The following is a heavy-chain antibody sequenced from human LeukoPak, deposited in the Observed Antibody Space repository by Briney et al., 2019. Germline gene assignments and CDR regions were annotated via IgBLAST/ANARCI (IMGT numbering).Heavy chain of an antibody. CDR2: IDKKDNLYAT. D-gene: IGHD2-15*01. J-gene: IGHJ5*02. Sequence: GGSLRLSCAASGFTFSGSAVHWVRQSSGKGLEWVGHIDKKDNLYATAYAESVKGRFTISGDDSKDTAFLHMDSLKTEDTALYYCTRDRGTYNWFDPWGQGTLVTVSS. CDR3: TRDRGTYNWFDP. V-gene: IGHV3-73*01. CDR1: GFTFSGSA.